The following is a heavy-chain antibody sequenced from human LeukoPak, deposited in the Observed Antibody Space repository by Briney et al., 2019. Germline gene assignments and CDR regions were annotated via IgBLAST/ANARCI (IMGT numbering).Heavy chain of an antibody. CDR1: GESITSRY. J-gene: IGHJ4*02. V-gene: IGHV4-59*11. D-gene: IGHD5-24*01. Sequence: PSETLSFTCSVSGESITSRYWSWIRQPPGKGLEWIGYIHHTGNTNCSPSLKSRVTISVDTSKNQFSLKLTSVTAADTAVYYCARDRGWLQFESWGQGTLVTVSS. CDR2: IHHTGNT. CDR3: ARDRGWLQFES.